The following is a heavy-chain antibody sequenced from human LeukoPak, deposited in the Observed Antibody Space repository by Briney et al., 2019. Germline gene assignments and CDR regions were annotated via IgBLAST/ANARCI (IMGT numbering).Heavy chain of an antibody. J-gene: IGHJ6*03. D-gene: IGHD4-17*01. CDR1: GFTFSSYA. CDR3: AREGGDYYYYYYMDV. CDR2: ISYDGSNK. Sequence: GGSLRLSCAASGFTFSSYAMHWVRQAPGKGPEWVAVISYDGSNKYYADSVKGRFTISRDNSKNTLYLQMNSLRAEDTAVYYCAREGGDYYYYYYMDVWGKGTTVTVSS. V-gene: IGHV3-30*04.